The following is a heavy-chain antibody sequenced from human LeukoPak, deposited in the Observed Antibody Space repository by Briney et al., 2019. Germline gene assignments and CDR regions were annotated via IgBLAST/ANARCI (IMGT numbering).Heavy chain of an antibody. Sequence: SETLSLTCTVSGGSISSYYWSWIRQPPGKGLEWIGYIYYSGSTYYNPSLKSRVTISVDTSKNQFSLKLSSVTAADTAVYYCARHWALSRGWFDPWGQGTLVTVSS. CDR2: IYYSGST. CDR1: GGSISSYY. J-gene: IGHJ5*02. V-gene: IGHV4-59*04. CDR3: ARHWALSRGWFDP. D-gene: IGHD2-2*01.